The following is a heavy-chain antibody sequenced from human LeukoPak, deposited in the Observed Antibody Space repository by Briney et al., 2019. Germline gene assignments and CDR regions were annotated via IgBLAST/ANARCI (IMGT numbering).Heavy chain of an antibody. CDR1: GYTFTSYD. CDR3: ARMYSSGWYLSLNWFDP. CDR2: MNPNSGNT. D-gene: IGHD6-19*01. V-gene: IGHV1-8*01. Sequence: ASVKVSCKASGYTFTSYDINWVRQATGQGLEWMGWMNPNSGNTGYAQKFQGRVTMTRNTSISTAYMELSSLRPEDTAVYYCARMYSSGWYLSLNWFDPWGQGTLVTVSS. J-gene: IGHJ5*02.